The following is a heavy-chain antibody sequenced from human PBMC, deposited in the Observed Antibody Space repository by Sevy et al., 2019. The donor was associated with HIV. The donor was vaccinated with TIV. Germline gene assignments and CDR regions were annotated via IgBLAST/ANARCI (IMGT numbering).Heavy chain of an antibody. CDR1: GYTFIGYY. D-gene: IGHD3-22*01. Sequence: ASVKVSCKASGYTFIGYYMHWVRQAPGQGLEWMGWINPKSGDTNYAQKFQGRLTMTRDTSISTAYMELSRLRSDDTAVYYGVPSSVPYYFDYWGQGTLVSVSS. CDR2: INPKSGDT. J-gene: IGHJ4*02. V-gene: IGHV1-2*02. CDR3: VPSSVPYYFDY.